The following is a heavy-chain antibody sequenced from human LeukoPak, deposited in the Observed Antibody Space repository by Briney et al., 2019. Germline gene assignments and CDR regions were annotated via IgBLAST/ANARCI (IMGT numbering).Heavy chain of an antibody. CDR1: GYTFTGYY. CDR2: INPNSGGT. D-gene: IGHD6-13*01. CDR3: ARGGEEAGSYYYYGMDV. V-gene: IGHV1-2*02. Sequence: ASVKVSCKASGYTFTGYYMHWVRQAPGQGLGWMGWINPNSGGTNYAQKFQGRVTMTRDTSISTAYMELSRLRSDDTDVYYCARGGEEAGSYYYYGMDVWGQATTVTVSS. J-gene: IGHJ6*02.